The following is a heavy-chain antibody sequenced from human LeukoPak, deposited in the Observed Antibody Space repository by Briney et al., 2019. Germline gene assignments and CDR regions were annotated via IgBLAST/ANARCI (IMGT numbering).Heavy chain of an antibody. D-gene: IGHD4-17*01. CDR3: ARGRGPDYGDYADY. J-gene: IGHJ4*02. V-gene: IGHV4-39*01. Sequence: SETLSLTCTVSGGSISSSSYYWGWIRQPPGKGLEWIGSIYYSGSTYYNPSLKSRVTISVDTSKNQFSLKLSSVTAADTAVYYCARGRGPDYGDYADYWGQGTLVTVSS. CDR1: GGSISSSSYY. CDR2: IYYSGST.